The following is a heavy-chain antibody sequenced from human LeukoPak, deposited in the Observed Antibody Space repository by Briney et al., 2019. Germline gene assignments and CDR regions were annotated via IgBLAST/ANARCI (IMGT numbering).Heavy chain of an antibody. CDR1: GFTFSSYS. D-gene: IGHD5-18*01. Sequence: GGSLRLSCAASGFTFSSYSMNWVRQAPGKGLEWVSSISSSSGYIYYADSVKGRFTISRDNAKNSLYLQMNSLRAEDTAVYYCARDFGYSYGHGYFDYWGQGTLVTVSS. CDR3: ARDFGYSYGHGYFDY. J-gene: IGHJ4*02. CDR2: ISSSSGYI. V-gene: IGHV3-21*01.